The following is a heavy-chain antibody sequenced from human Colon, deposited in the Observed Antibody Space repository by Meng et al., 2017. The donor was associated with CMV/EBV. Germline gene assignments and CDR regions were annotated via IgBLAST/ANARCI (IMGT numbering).Heavy chain of an antibody. J-gene: IGHJ2*01. D-gene: IGHD1-1*01. Sequence: ASVKVSCKASGGTFSSYTISWVRQAPGQGLEWMGWISTQSGNAIYSENLQGRVTMTRDTSTATAYMEVRDLSSDDTAVYYCARVVTGLHWYFDFWGRGTLVTVSS. CDR3: ARVVTGLHWYFDF. CDR1: GGTFSSYT. CDR2: ISTQSGNA. V-gene: IGHV1-18*01.